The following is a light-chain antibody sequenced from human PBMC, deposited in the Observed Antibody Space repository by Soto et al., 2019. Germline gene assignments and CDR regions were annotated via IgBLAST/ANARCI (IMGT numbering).Light chain of an antibody. CDR1: SSDVGGYNY. V-gene: IGLV2-14*01. CDR2: EVS. Sequence: QSALTQPASVSGSPGQSITISCTGTSSDVGGYNYVSWYQHHPGKAPKLIIYEVSNRPSGVSDRFSGSKSGNTASLTISGLQAADEADYYCSSYTSSSTEVFGTGTKLTVL. CDR3: SSYTSSSTEV. J-gene: IGLJ1*01.